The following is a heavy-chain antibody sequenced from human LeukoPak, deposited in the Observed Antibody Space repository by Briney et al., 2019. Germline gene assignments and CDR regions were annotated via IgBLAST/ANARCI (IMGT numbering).Heavy chain of an antibody. CDR1: GXSISSYY. V-gene: IGHV4-59*08. Sequence: SETLSLTCTVSGXSISSYYWSWIRQPPGKGLEWIGYISYSGSTNYNPSLKSRVTISIDTSKNQFSLKLRSVTAADTAIYYCARQGYDILTGYIDAFDIWGQGTMVTVSS. D-gene: IGHD3-9*01. J-gene: IGHJ3*02. CDR3: ARQGYDILTGYIDAFDI. CDR2: ISYSGST.